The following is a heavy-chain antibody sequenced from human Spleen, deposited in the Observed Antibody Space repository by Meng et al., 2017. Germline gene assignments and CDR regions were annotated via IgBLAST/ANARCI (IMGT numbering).Heavy chain of an antibody. D-gene: IGHD3-10*01. CDR2: IYYTGST. J-gene: IGHJ4*02. CDR3: ARGAYHYGSGSCFGD. CDR1: GGSISSSSYY. V-gene: IGHV4-39*07. Sequence: SETLSLTCTVPGGSISSSSYYYWGWIRQPPGKGLEWLGSIYYTGSTYYPPLKSRVTISVDTSKNQFSLKLTSVTAADTAVYYCARGAYHYGSGSCFGDWGQGTLVTVSS.